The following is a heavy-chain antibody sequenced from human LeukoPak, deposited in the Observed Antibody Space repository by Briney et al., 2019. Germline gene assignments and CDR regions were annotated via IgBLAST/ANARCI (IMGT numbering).Heavy chain of an antibody. D-gene: IGHD6-13*01. Sequence: GGSLRLSCAASGFTFSSYGMHWVRQAPGKGLQWVSLISDSGGSTYYADSVKGRFTVSRDNSKATLYLQMNSLRADDTAVYFCAKRGSSWSYFDYWGQGTLVTVSS. CDR2: ISDSGGST. V-gene: IGHV3-23*01. J-gene: IGHJ4*02. CDR1: GFTFSSYG. CDR3: AKRGSSWSYFDY.